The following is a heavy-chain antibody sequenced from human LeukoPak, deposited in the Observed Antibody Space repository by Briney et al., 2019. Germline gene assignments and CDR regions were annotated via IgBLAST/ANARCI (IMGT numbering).Heavy chain of an antibody. Sequence: ASVKVSCKASGYTFTSYGISWVRQAPGQGLEWMGWISAHSGNTNYAQKLQGRVTMTTDTSTSTAYMELRSLRSDDTAVYYCAREGPTVTTSAFDIWGQGTMVTVSS. V-gene: IGHV1-18*01. J-gene: IGHJ3*02. CDR3: AREGPTVTTSAFDI. CDR1: GYTFTSYG. CDR2: ISAHSGNT. D-gene: IGHD4-17*01.